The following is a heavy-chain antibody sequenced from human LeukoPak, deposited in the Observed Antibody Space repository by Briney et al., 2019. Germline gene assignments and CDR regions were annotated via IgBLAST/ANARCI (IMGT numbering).Heavy chain of an antibody. J-gene: IGHJ6*03. D-gene: IGHD3-10*01. Sequence: GGSLRLSCAASGFAFSSYAMIWVRQAPGKGLEWVSSISGGGSNTYYADSMKGRFTISRDQSKNTLYVQMNSLRAEDTAIYYCAKSAGDYYYYYMDVWGKGTTVTVSS. CDR1: GFAFSSYA. V-gene: IGHV3-23*01. CDR2: ISGGGSNT. CDR3: AKSAGDYYYYYMDV.